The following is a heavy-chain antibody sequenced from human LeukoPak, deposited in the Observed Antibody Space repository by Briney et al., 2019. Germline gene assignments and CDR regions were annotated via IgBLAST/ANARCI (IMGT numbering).Heavy chain of an antibody. D-gene: IGHD3-3*01. J-gene: IGHJ4*02. Sequence: GGSLRLSCAASGFTFSNAWMSWVRQAPGKGLEWVGRIKSKTDGGTTAYAAPVKGRFTISRDDSKNTLYLQMNSLKTEDTAVYYCTDYDFWSGYYTLGYWGQGTLVTVSS. CDR3: TDYDFWSGYYTLGY. CDR1: GFTFSNAW. V-gene: IGHV3-15*01. CDR2: IKSKTDGGTT.